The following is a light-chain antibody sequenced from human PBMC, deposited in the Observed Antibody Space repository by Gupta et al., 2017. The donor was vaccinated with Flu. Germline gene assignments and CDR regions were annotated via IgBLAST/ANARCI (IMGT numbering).Light chain of an antibody. V-gene: IGLV1-40*01. Sequence: QPVLTQPPSVSGAPWQRVTISCTGGSSNIGAGYDVHWYQQLPGTAPNLLIYGNSNRPSGVPARFSGSKSGTPASLTITGRAEEEEADYYCQAYDSSMSVVFGGGTKLTVL. CDR1: SSNIGAGYD. CDR2: GNS. CDR3: QAYDSSMSVV. J-gene: IGLJ2*01.